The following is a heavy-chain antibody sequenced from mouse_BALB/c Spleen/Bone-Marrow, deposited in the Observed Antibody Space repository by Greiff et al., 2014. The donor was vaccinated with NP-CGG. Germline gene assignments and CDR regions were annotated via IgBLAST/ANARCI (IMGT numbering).Heavy chain of an antibody. D-gene: IGHD2-4*01. J-gene: IGHJ2*01. V-gene: IGHV1-4*01. CDR2: INPSSGYT. Sequence: VQLQQSGAELARPGASVKMSCKASGYSFTSYTMHWVKQRPGQGLEWIGYINPSSGYTNYNQKFKDKATLTADKSSSTAYMQLSSLTSEDSAVYYCARGWDYEGYFDYWGQGTTLTVSP. CDR1: GYSFTSYT. CDR3: ARGWDYEGYFDY.